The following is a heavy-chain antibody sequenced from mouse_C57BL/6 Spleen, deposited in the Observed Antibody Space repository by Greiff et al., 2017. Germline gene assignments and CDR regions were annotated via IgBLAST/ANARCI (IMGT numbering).Heavy chain of an antibody. D-gene: IGHD1-1*01. V-gene: IGHV1-50*01. CDR2: IDPSDSYT. Sequence: QVQLQQPGAELVKPGASVKLSCKASGYTFTSYWMQWVKQRPGQGLEWIGEIDPSDSYTNYNQKFKGKATLTVDTSSSTAYMQLSSLTSEDSAVYYCARSLGAYGSSHYYAMDYWGQGTSVTVSS. CDR3: ARSLGAYGSSHYYAMDY. J-gene: IGHJ4*01. CDR1: GYTFTSYW.